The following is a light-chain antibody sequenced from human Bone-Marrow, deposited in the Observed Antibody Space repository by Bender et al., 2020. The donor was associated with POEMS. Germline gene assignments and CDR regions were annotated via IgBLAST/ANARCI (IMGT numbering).Light chain of an antibody. CDR2: EVN. J-gene: IGLJ3*02. CDR1: SSDIGGYDF. Sequence: QSALTQPPSASGSPGQTVTISCAGTSSDIGGYDFVSWYQQFPGKAPKLMIYEVNKRPSGVPDRFSGSKSGNTASLTVSGLQADDEADYYCTSYAGSNLFEVFGGGTKLTVL. V-gene: IGLV2-8*01. CDR3: TSYAGSNLFEV.